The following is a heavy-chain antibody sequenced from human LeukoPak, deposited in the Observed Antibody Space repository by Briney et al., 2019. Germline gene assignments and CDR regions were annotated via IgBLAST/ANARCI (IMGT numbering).Heavy chain of an antibody. J-gene: IGHJ4*02. D-gene: IGHD2-2*01. CDR1: GGSIISSSYN. CDR3: AKLTCSSTFCPLDY. CDR2: IYHSGTT. V-gene: IGHV4-39*01. Sequence: SETLSLTCAVSGGSIISSSYNWGWIRQPPGKGLEWIGTIYHSGTTYYSPSLKSRVTISVDTSKNQFSLRLTSVTAADTALYYCAKLTCSSTFCPLDYWGQGTLVTVSS.